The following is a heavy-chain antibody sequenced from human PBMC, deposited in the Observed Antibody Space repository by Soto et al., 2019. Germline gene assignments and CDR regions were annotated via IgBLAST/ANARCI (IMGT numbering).Heavy chain of an antibody. D-gene: IGHD3-16*01. CDR3: AKDEQGIYDYIWGAPKIDAFDI. CDR1: GFTFSSYA. V-gene: IGHV3-23*01. J-gene: IGHJ3*02. Sequence: TGGSLRLSCAASGFTFSSYAMSWVRQAPGKRLKWVSAISGSGGSTYYADSVKGRFTISRDNSKNTLYLQLNSLRAEDTAVYYCAKDEQGIYDYIWGAPKIDAFDIWGQGTMVTVSS. CDR2: ISGSGGST.